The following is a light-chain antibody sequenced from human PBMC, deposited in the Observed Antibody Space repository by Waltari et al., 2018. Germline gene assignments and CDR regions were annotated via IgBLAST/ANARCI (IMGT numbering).Light chain of an antibody. J-gene: IGKJ4*01. CDR3: QKYDSAPLT. V-gene: IGKV1-27*01. Sequence: DIQMTQSPSSLSASVGDTVTITCRASHDIDDFLAWYQQKPGEPPKLLISGASTLKPGVPSRFSGTGSVTHFTLTINGLQPEDVASYFCQKYDSAPLTFGGGT. CDR1: HDIDDF. CDR2: GAS.